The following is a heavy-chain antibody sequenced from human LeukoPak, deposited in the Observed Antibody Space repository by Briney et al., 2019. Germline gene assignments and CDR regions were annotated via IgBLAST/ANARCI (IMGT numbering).Heavy chain of an antibody. V-gene: IGHV3-30*02. J-gene: IGHJ6*03. CDR1: GFTFSSYG. Sequence: GGSLRLSCAASGFTFSSYGMHWVRQAPGKGLEWVAFIRYDGSNKYYADSVKGRFTISRDNSKNTLYLQMNSLRAEDTAVYYCAKEAVGGDYVGFYYYYYMDVWGKGTTVTISS. D-gene: IGHD4-17*01. CDR3: AKEAVGGDYVGFYYYYYMDV. CDR2: IRYDGSNK.